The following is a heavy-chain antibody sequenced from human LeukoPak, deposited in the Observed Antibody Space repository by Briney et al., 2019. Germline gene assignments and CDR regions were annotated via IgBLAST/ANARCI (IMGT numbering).Heavy chain of an antibody. CDR2: ISDDETYK. CDR1: GFTFNSYS. Sequence: GGSLRLSCAASGFTFNSYSMHWVRQAPGKGVEWVTAISDDETYKFYADSVKGRFTISRDNSKNTLYLQMNSLRAEDTAVYYCARAETDDSSGYYQEDWGQGTLVTVSS. J-gene: IGHJ4*02. D-gene: IGHD3-22*01. CDR3: ARAETDDSSGYYQED. V-gene: IGHV3-30*14.